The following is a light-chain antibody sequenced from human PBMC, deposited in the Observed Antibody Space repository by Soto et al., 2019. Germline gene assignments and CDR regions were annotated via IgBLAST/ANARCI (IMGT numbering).Light chain of an antibody. J-gene: IGKJ1*01. CDR1: QSVNAN. V-gene: IGKV3-15*01. Sequence: EAVMTQSPATLSVSPGERATLSCRASQSVNANLAWYQQKPGQAPRLLIHGASNRATGIPASFSGSGFGTDFILTISRLQSEDFAVYYCQQYNTWLWTFGQGTKVEI. CDR3: QQYNTWLWT. CDR2: GAS.